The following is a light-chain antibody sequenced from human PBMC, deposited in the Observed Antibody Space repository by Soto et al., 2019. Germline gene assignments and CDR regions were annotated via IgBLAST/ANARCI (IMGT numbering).Light chain of an antibody. CDR1: ESVSSDY. V-gene: IGKV3-20*01. CDR3: QQYNNWPRT. Sequence: EIVLTQSPGTLSLSPGERATLSCRASESVSSDYLAWYQQRPGQAPRLLIYAASSRATGIPDRFSGSGSGTEFTLTISSLQSEDFAVYYCQQYNNWPRTFGQGTKVDI. CDR2: AAS. J-gene: IGKJ1*01.